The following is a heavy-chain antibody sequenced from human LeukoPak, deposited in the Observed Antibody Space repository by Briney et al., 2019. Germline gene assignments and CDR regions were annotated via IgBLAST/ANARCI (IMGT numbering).Heavy chain of an antibody. D-gene: IGHD5-18*01. CDR3: ARANRGYSYGDDAFDI. J-gene: IGHJ3*02. V-gene: IGHV3-33*01. CDR1: GFTFSSYG. Sequence: GRSLRLSCAAPGFTFSSYGMHWVRQAPGKGLEWVAVIWYDGSNKYYADSVKGRFTISRDNSKNTLYLQMNSLRAEDTAVYYCARANRGYSYGDDAFDIWGQGTMVTVSS. CDR2: IWYDGSNK.